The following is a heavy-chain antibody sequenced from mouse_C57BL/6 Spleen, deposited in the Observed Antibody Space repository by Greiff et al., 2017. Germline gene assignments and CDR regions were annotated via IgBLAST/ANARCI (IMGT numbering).Heavy chain of an antibody. Sequence: EVQGVESGGDLVKPGGSLKLSCAASGFTFSSYGMSWVRQTPDKRLEWVATISSGGSYTYYPDSVKGRFTISRDNAKNTLYLQMSSLKSEDTAMYYCARQGDPILYYFDYWGQGTTLTVSS. CDR3: ARQGDPILYYFDY. CDR2: ISSGGSYT. D-gene: IGHD2-13*01. J-gene: IGHJ2*01. CDR1: GFTFSSYG. V-gene: IGHV5-6*01.